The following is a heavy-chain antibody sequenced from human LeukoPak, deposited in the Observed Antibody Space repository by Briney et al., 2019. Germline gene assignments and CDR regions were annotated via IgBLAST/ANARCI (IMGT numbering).Heavy chain of an antibody. CDR1: GYTFTSYY. J-gene: IGHJ4*02. Sequence: ASVKVSCKASGYTFTSYYMHWVRQAPGQGLEXMGIINPSGGSTSYAQKFQGRVTMTRDTSTSTVYMELSSLRSEDTAVYYCAGAIAAAASFDYWGQGTLVTVSS. D-gene: IGHD6-13*01. CDR2: INPSGGST. V-gene: IGHV1-46*01. CDR3: AGAIAAAASFDY.